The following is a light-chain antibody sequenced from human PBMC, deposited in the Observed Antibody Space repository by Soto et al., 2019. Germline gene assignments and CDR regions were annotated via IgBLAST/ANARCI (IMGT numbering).Light chain of an antibody. Sequence: DIHMTQSPSSLSASVGDRVTITCRASHPININLVGFQQKPGKAPKSLIYAATNLQSGVPSRFSGSGGGTDFSLTISSLQPEDVATYYCQQYQRYPPSFGGGTKLESK. J-gene: IGKJ4*01. CDR2: AAT. CDR3: QQYQRYPPS. V-gene: IGKV1-16*01. CDR1: HPININ.